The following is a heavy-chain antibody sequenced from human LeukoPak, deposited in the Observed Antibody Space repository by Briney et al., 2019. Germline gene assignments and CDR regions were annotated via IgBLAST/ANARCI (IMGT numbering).Heavy chain of an antibody. J-gene: IGHJ4*02. CDR2: ISAYNGNT. V-gene: IGHV1-18*01. CDR3: ARTPLTIFGVVDDY. CDR1: GYTFTSYG. Sequence: ASVKVSFKASGYTFTSYGISWVRQAPGQGLEWMGWISAYNGNTNYAQKLQGRVTMTTDTSTSTAYMELRSLRSDDTAVYYCARTPLTIFGVVDDYWGQGTLVTVTS. D-gene: IGHD3-3*01.